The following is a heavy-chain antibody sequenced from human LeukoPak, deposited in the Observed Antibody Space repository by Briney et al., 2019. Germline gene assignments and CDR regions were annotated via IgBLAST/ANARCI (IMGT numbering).Heavy chain of an antibody. CDR2: IYYSGST. V-gene: IGHV4-59*08. J-gene: IGHJ5*02. Sequence: SETLSLTCTVSGGSISSYYWSWIRQPPGKGLEWIGYIYYSGSTNYNPSLKSRVTISVDTSKNQFSLKLSSVTAADTAVYYCARLPGTSRFDPWGQGTLVTVSS. CDR3: ARLPGTSRFDP. D-gene: IGHD2-2*01. CDR1: GGSISSYY.